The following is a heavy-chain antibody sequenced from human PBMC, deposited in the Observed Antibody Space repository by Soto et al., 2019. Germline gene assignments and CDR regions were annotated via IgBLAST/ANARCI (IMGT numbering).Heavy chain of an antibody. V-gene: IGHV4-59*08. J-gene: IGHJ4*01. Sequence: QVQLQESGPGLVKPSETLSLTCTVSGASINSAYWSWIRQPPGKGLEWIGYIYYTGSTDYNPSLNSRVTISLDTTKNQISLKLSSVTAADTALYYCARGHWELAYWGQGTLVPVSS. CDR3: ARGHWELAY. CDR2: IYYTGST. CDR1: GASINSAY. D-gene: IGHD3-10*01.